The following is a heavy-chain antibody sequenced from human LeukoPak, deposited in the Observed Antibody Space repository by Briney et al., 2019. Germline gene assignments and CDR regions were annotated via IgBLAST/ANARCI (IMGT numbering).Heavy chain of an antibody. V-gene: IGHV3-30*02. CDR2: IRYDGSNK. CDR3: AKDAWLQLRMYFDY. CDR1: GFTFSSYG. Sequence: QAGGSLRLSCAASGFTFSSYGMHWVRQAPGKGLEWVAFIRYDGSNKYYADSVKGRFTISRDNSKNTLYLQMNSLRAEDTAVYYCAKDAWLQLRMYFDYWGQGTLVTVSS. J-gene: IGHJ4*02. D-gene: IGHD5-24*01.